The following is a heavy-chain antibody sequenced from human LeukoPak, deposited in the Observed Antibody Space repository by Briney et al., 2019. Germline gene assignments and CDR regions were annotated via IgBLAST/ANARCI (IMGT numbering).Heavy chain of an antibody. Sequence: GGSLRLSCAASGFSFSNYAIHWVRQAPGKGLEWVAVISYDGINTYYADSVKGRFTISRDNSRHTVFLQMNSLRAEDTALYYCVKEFNGAFDIWGQGTMVTLSS. J-gene: IGHJ3*02. V-gene: IGHV3-30-3*01. CDR1: GFSFSNYA. D-gene: IGHD2-8*01. CDR3: VKEFNGAFDI. CDR2: ISYDGINT.